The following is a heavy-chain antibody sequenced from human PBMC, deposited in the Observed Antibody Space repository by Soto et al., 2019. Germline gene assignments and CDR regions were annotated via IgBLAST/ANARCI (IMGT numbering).Heavy chain of an antibody. CDR2: ISYDGSNK. V-gene: IGHV3-30-3*01. CDR3: ARDQGGTTLYYHGMDV. CDR1: GFTFSSYA. J-gene: IGHJ6*02. Sequence: QVQLVESGGGVVQPGRSLRLSCAASGFTFSSYAMHWVRQAPGKGLEWVALISYDGSNKYYADSVKGRFTISRDNSKNTLDLQMNSPRPDDTAVYHCARDQGGTTLYYHGMDVWGQGTTVTVSS. D-gene: IGHD1-7*01.